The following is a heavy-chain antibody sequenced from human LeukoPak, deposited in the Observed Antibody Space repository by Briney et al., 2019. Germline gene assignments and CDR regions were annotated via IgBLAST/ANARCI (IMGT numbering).Heavy chain of an antibody. J-gene: IGHJ6*03. CDR1: GYTFTSYG. Sequence: ASVKVSCKASGYTFTSYGISWVRQAPGQGLEWMGWISAYNGNTNYAQKLQGRVTMTTDTSTSTAYMELRSLRSDDTAVYYCARVSDGYNFGYYYYYYMDVWGKGTTVTVSS. V-gene: IGHV1-18*01. D-gene: IGHD5-24*01. CDR3: ARVSDGYNFGYYYYYYMDV. CDR2: ISAYNGNT.